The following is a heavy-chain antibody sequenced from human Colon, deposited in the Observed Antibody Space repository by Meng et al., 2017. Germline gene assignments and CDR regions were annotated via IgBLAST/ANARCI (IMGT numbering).Heavy chain of an antibody. J-gene: IGHJ4*02. V-gene: IGHV4-4*02. CDR2: INRDGTT. CDR1: AGSDSSYNG. Sequence: QGHVKDQGPGLVKSSGTASPTCVVSAGSDSSYNGWTWVRQPPGSGLEWIGEINRDGTTNYNPSLKSRVTMSVDKSKNQVSLNVSSVPAEDPAVYYCARVHNWQWSRELDYWGQGTLVTVSS. CDR3: ARVHNWQWSRELDY. D-gene: IGHD6-19*01.